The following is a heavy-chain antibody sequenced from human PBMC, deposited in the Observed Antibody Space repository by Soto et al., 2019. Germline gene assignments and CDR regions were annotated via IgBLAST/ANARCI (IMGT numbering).Heavy chain of an antibody. CDR3: ARLGPGATTVTTGAAFDI. CDR1: GGSITSGSYY. D-gene: IGHD4-17*01. V-gene: IGHV4-39*07. CDR2: IFYIGST. J-gene: IGHJ3*02. Sequence: ETLSLTCTVSGGSITSGSYYWGWVRQPPGKGLEWIGNIFYIGSTYYNPSLKSRVTISVDTSKNQFSLNLFSVTAADTAVYYCARLGPGATTVTTGAAFDIWGQGTMVTVS.